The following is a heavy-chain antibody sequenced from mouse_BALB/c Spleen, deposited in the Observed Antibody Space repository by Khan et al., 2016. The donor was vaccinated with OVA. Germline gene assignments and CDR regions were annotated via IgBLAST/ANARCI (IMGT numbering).Heavy chain of an antibody. J-gene: IGHJ3*01. D-gene: IGHD3-1*01. Sequence: VRLQQSGPELVKPGASMKISCKASGYSFTAYIMNWVKQSHGKNLDWIGLINPNNGETTYNQNFKDKATLNVDKSSSTAYMELLSLTSEDSAVYDCARSGFGGFAYWGQGTLVTVSA. CDR1: GYSFTAYI. CDR2: INPNNGET. CDR3: ARSGFGGFAY. V-gene: IGHV1-18*01.